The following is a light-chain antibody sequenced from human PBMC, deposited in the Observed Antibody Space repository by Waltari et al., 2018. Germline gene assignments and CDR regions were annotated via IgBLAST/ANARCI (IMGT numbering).Light chain of an antibody. V-gene: IGKV1-39*01. CDR3: QQSFSSPWT. Sequence: DIQMTQSPSSLSASVGDTVTVTCRASQNIRNHLNWYQQKPTTAPKLLIYAASTLHRGAPSRFSGSGSETDFTLTVTNLQPDDFAIYFCQQSFSSPWTFGQGTRV. J-gene: IGKJ1*01. CDR2: AAS. CDR1: QNIRNH.